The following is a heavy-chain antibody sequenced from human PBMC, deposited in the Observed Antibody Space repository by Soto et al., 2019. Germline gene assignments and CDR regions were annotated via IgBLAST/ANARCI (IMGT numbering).Heavy chain of an antibody. J-gene: IGHJ5*02. CDR2: INHSGNT. V-gene: IGHV4-34*01. CDR1: XXSLSDNY. Sequence: XTLSLTCAVXXXSLSDNYCNWLRQPPVKGLEWIGEINHSGNTNYNPSLRSRVTIXXDTSKNQLSLNLRSVSAADTAVYYCARXRSEFDAWGQGTPVTVSS. CDR3: ARXRSEFDA. D-gene: IGHD3-3*01.